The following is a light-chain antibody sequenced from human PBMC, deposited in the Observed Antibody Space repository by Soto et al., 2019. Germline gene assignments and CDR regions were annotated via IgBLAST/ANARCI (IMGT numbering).Light chain of an antibody. Sequence: DIQLTQSPSSLSASVGARVTITCRASHNIRNSLNWYQQKPGKAPKLLIYDASSLESGVPSRFSGSGSGTEFTLTISSLQPDDFATYYCQQYNSYSGTFGQGTKVDIK. CDR3: QQYNSYSGT. CDR1: HNIRNS. J-gene: IGKJ1*01. CDR2: DAS. V-gene: IGKV1-5*01.